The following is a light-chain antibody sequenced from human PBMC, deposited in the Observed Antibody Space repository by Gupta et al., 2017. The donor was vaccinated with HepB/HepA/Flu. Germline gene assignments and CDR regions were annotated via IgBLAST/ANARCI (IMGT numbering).Light chain of an antibody. CDR1: QSIRSW. CDR2: KAS. J-gene: IGKJ1*01. CDR3: QQYNAYGT. V-gene: IGKV1-5*03. Sequence: DFQMTQSPSTLSASVGDRVTITCRASQSIRSWLAWYQQKPGQAPRLLIYKASTLESGVPSRFTGSGSGTEFTLTISSLQPDDFATYYCQQYNAYGTFGQGTKVEIK.